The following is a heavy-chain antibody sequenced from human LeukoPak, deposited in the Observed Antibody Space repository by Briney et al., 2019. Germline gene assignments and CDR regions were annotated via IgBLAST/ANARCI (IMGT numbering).Heavy chain of an antibody. CDR3: AREYSSSSDY. Sequence: GGSLRLSCAASGFTFSSYAMHWVRQAPGKGLEWVAVISYDGSNKYYADSVKGRFTISRDNSKNTLYLQMNSLRAEDTAVHYCAREYSSSSDYWGQGTLVTVSS. J-gene: IGHJ4*02. CDR2: ISYDGSNK. V-gene: IGHV3-30-3*01. CDR1: GFTFSSYA. D-gene: IGHD6-6*01.